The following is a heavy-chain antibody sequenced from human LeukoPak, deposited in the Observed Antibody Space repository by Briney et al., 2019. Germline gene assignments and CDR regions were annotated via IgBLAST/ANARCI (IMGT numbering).Heavy chain of an antibody. D-gene: IGHD6-13*01. J-gene: IGHJ4*02. CDR3: ARVVAAAGTGY. CDR1: GFTFSSYA. V-gene: IGHV3-30-3*01. CDR2: ISYDGSNK. Sequence: GGSLRLSCAASGFTFSSYAMHWVRQAPGKGLEWVAVISYDGSNKYYADSVKGRFTISRDNSKDTLYLQMNSLRAEDTAVYYCARVVAAAGTGYWGQGTLVTVSS.